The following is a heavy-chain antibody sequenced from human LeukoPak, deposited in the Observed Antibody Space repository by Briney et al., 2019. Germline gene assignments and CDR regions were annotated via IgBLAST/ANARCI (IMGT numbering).Heavy chain of an antibody. J-gene: IGHJ4*02. CDR2: ISSSISTI. CDR1: GFTFSSYS. Sequence: GGSLRLSCVESGFTFSSYSMNWVRQAPGKGVEGVSYISSSISTIYYGDSVKGRFTISRENAKMSLYMQMNSLRDEDTAVYYCARVGEFDYWGQGTQVTVSS. CDR3: ARVGEFDY. V-gene: IGHV3-48*02. D-gene: IGHD3-10*01.